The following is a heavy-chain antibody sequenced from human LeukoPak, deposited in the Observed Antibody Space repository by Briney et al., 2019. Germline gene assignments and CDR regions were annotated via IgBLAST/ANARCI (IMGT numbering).Heavy chain of an antibody. Sequence: GGSLRLSCAASGFTFNRYGMSWVRQAPGKGLEWVSAISGSGGTTYYVDSVKGRFTISRDNSKNTLYLQINSLRDEDTAVYYCAKDHLPGIVVADRDYWGQGTLVTVSS. D-gene: IGHD6-19*01. CDR1: GFTFNRYG. V-gene: IGHV3-23*01. CDR3: AKDHLPGIVVADRDY. J-gene: IGHJ4*02. CDR2: ISGSGGTT.